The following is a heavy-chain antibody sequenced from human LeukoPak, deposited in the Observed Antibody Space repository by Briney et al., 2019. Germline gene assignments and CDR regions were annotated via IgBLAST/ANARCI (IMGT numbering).Heavy chain of an antibody. CDR2: INPNSGGT. CDR1: GYTFTGYY. J-gene: IGHJ4*02. V-gene: IGHV1-2*02. Sequence: GASVKVSCKASGYTFTGYYMHWVRQAPGQGLEWMGWINPNSGGTNYAQKFQGRVTMTRDTSISTAYMELSRLRSDDTAVYYCARDVDYDILTGYYRYFDYWGQGTLVTVSS. CDR3: ARDVDYDILTGYYRYFDY. D-gene: IGHD3-9*01.